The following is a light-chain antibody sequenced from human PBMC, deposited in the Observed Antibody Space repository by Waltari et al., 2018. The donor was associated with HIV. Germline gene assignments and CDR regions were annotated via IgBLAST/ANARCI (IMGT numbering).Light chain of an antibody. Sequence: HSALTQPASVSGSPGQSITISCTGTSRDIGSSQYVSWYQHLPDKAPKLIIYEVHNRPSGVSPRFSGSKSGNTAFLTISGLQADDEAEYHCCSHAGNFIFAFGTGTKVTVL. CDR2: EVH. J-gene: IGLJ1*01. CDR3: CSHAGNFIFA. CDR1: SRDIGSSQY. V-gene: IGLV2-14*01.